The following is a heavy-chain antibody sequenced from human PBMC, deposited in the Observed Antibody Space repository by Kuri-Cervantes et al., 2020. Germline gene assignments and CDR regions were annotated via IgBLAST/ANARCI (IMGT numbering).Heavy chain of an antibody. Sequence: KSLNISCAASGFTFRSYGMHWVRQAPGKGLEWVAVIWYDGSNKYYADSVKGRSTISRDNSKNTLYLQMNSMRAEDTAVYYCARGLLWFGELFLPQFDYWGQGTLVTVSS. CDR1: GFTFRSYG. CDR3: ARGLLWFGELFLPQFDY. D-gene: IGHD3-10*01. V-gene: IGHV3-33*01. CDR2: IWYDGSNK. J-gene: IGHJ4*02.